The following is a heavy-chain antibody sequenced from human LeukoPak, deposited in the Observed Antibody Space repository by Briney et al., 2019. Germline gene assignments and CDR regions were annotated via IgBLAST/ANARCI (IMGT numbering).Heavy chain of an antibody. V-gene: IGHV1-69*13. Sequence: ASVKVSCKASGGTFSSYAISWVRQAPGQGLEWMGGIIPIFGTANYAQKFQGRVTITADESTSTAYMELSSLRSEDTAVYYCARGGPLSVGAISFWGQGTLVTVSS. CDR2: IIPIFGTA. D-gene: IGHD1-26*01. CDR1: GGTFSSYA. CDR3: ARGGPLSVGAISF. J-gene: IGHJ4*02.